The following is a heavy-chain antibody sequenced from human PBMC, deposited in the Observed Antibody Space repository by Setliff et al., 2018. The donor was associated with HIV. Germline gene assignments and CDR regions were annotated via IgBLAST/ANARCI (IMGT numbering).Heavy chain of an antibody. Sequence: PSETLSLTCTVSGYSISSDYYWGWIRQPPGKGLEWIGNIYHSGSTYYNPSLKSRVTISLDTSKNQVSLNMRSVTATDTGVYYCVTTDYSGYDSVWFDPWGQGTLVTVTS. CDR3: VTTDYSGYDSVWFDP. J-gene: IGHJ5*02. D-gene: IGHD5-12*01. CDR2: IYHSGST. CDR1: GYSISSDYY. V-gene: IGHV4-38-2*02.